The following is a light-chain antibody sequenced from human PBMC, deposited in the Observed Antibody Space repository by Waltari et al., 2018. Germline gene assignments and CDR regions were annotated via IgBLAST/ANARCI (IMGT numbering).Light chain of an antibody. J-gene: IGLJ3*02. V-gene: IGLV2-23*02. CDR3: CSYAGRSTWV. Sequence: QSSLTPPSPLSGAPGPFITISRTWTRPGVWDFYHVFWYQQIPGKAPKVIIYDVTKRPSGVSNRFSGSKSGNSASLSISGLQAEDEAHYYCCSYAGRSTWVFGGGTKVTVL. CDR1: RPGVWDFYH. CDR2: DVT.